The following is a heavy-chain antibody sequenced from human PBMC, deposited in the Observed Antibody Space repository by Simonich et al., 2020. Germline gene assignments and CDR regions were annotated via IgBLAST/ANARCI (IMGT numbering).Heavy chain of an antibody. J-gene: IGHJ3*02. CDR2: KNPHRGGA. CDR3: AKDTFLGYCSSTSCYDAFDI. Sequence: QVQLVQSGAEVKKPGASVKVSCKASGYTFTGYYMHWVRQAPGQGLDGRGRKNPHRGGANHAQRVQDSVTRTRDTSISTAYMELSRLRSDDTAVYYCAKDTFLGYCSSTSCYDAFDIWGQGTMVTVSS. CDR1: GYTFTGYY. V-gene: IGHV1-2*06. D-gene: IGHD2-2*01.